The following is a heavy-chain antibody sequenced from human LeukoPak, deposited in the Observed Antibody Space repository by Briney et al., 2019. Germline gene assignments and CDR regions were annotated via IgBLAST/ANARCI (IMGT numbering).Heavy chain of an antibody. D-gene: IGHD3-10*01. J-gene: IGHJ4*02. V-gene: IGHV3-48*03. CDR3: ARQRYEYYYGSGSQYYFDY. CDR1: GFTFSSYE. Sequence: GGSLRLSCAASGFTFSSYEMNWVRQAPGKGLEWVSYISSSGSTIYYADSVKGRFTIYRDNSNNTLYLQMNSLRAEDTAVYYCARQRYEYYYGSGSQYYFDYWGQGTLVTVSS. CDR2: ISSSGSTI.